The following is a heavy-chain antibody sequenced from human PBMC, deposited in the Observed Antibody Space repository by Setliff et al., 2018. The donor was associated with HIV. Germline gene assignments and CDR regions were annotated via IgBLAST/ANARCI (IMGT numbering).Heavy chain of an antibody. J-gene: IGHJ3*02. D-gene: IGHD6-13*01. CDR3: ATGRLAAGGAFDM. Sequence: SETLSLTCTVSGGSISSGSNYWSWIRQPAGKGLEWIGRIYTSGSTNYNPSLKSRVNISMDMSKNQFSLELNSVTAADTAMFYCATGRLAAGGAFDMWAQGTKVTVSS. CDR1: GGSISSGSNY. CDR2: IYTSGST. V-gene: IGHV4-61*02.